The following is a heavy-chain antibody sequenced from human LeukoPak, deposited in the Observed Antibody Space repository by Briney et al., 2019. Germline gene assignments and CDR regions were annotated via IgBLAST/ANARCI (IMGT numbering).Heavy chain of an antibody. CDR3: ARDLVDYYGMDV. J-gene: IGHJ6*02. D-gene: IGHD1-26*01. V-gene: IGHV4-61*08. CDR2: IYDNGNT. Sequence: SQTLSLTCTVSGGSISSGGYYWSWIRQPPGKGLEWIGYIYDNGNTNYNPSLKSRVTISVDTSKNQFSLKLSSVTAADTAVYYCARDLVDYYGMDVWGQGTTVTVSS. CDR1: GGSISSGGYY.